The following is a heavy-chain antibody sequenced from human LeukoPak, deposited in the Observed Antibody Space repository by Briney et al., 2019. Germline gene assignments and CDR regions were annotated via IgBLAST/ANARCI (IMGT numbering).Heavy chain of an antibody. CDR1: GFTFSSYS. D-gene: IGHD6-6*01. CDR3: ARAAYNSSPDY. Sequence: GGSLRLSCAASGFTFSSYSMNWVRQAPGKGLEWVSYISSGTGYIYYADSVKGRFTISRDNAQNSLYLQMNSLRAEDTAVYYCARAAYNSSPDYWGQGTLVTVSS. CDR2: ISSGTGYI. V-gene: IGHV3-21*01. J-gene: IGHJ4*02.